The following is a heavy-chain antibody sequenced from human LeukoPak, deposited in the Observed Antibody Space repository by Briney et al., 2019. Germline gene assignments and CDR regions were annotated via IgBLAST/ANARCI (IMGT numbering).Heavy chain of an antibody. CDR3: ARDPYYYDSSGYYPSYWFDP. V-gene: IGHV3-23*01. CDR2: ISGSGGST. D-gene: IGHD3-22*01. J-gene: IGHJ5*02. CDR1: GFTFSSYA. Sequence: GGSLRLSCAASGFTFSSYAMSWVRQAPGKGLEWVSAISGSGGSTYYADSVKGRFTISRDNSKNTLYLQMNSLRSEDTAVYYCARDPYYYDSSGYYPSYWFDPWGQGTLVTVSS.